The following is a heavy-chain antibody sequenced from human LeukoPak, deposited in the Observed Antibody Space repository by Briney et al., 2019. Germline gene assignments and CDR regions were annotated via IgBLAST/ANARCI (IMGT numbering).Heavy chain of an antibody. CDR3: ARELVVAATNDY. V-gene: IGHV3-11*01. CDR1: GFTFRDYN. Sequence: GAPRPPCATSGFTFRDYNMRWTLPATGKGLEWGSYSISSGSTMYFADSVKGRFTISRDNAKHSLYLQMNSLRAEDTAVYYCARELVVAATNDYWGQGTLVTVSS. D-gene: IGHD2-15*01. J-gene: IGHJ4*02. CDR2: SISSGSTM.